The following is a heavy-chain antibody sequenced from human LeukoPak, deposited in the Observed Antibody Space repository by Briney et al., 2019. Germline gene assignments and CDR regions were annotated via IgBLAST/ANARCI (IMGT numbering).Heavy chain of an antibody. CDR2: INHSGST. J-gene: IGHJ4*02. D-gene: IGHD6-19*01. V-gene: IGHV4-34*01. CDR3: AGARKQWLAQPLFDY. CDR1: GGSFSGYY. Sequence: SETLSLTCAVYGGSFSGYYWSWIRQPPGKGLEWIGEINHSGSTNYNPSLKSRVTISVDTSKNQFSLKLSSVTAADTAVYYCAGARKQWLAQPLFDYWGQGTLVTVSS.